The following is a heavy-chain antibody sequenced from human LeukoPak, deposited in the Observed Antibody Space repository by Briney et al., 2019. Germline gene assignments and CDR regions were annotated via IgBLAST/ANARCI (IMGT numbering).Heavy chain of an antibody. CDR1: GFTFSSYS. V-gene: IGHV3-21*01. Sequence: GSLRLSCAASGFTFSSYSMNWVSQAPGKGREWVSSISSSSSYIYYADSVKGRFTISRDNAKNSLYLQMNSLRAEDTAVYYCAKAQENYFDYWGQGTLVTVSS. J-gene: IGHJ4*02. CDR3: AKAQENYFDY. CDR2: ISSSSSYI.